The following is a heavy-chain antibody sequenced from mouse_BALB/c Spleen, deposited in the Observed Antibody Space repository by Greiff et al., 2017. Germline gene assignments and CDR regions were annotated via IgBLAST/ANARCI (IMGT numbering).Heavy chain of an antibody. CDR2: IDPANGNT. CDR1: GFNIKDTY. CDR3: ARGSGSSSCAC. J-gene: IGHJ3*01. V-gene: IGHV14-3*02. Sequence: DVKLQESGAELVQPGASVKLSCTASGFNIKDTYMHWVKQRPEQGLEWIGRIDPANGNTKYDLKFQGKATITADTPSNTDYLQLSSVTSEDTAVYYCARGSGSSSCACWGKGTLGTVSA. D-gene: IGHD1-1*01.